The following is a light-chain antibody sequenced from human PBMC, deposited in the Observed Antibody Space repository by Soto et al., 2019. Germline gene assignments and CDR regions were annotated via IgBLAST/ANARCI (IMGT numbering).Light chain of an antibody. CDR3: EQYTNWPKT. Sequence: ESVLTQSPGTLSLSPGERATLSCRASQSVTNRYFAWYQQRPGQAPRLLIYGISNRATGIPDRFSGSGSRTDFTLTISRLEPEDFAVYYCEQYTNWPKTFGQGTKV. CDR1: QSVTNRY. J-gene: IGKJ1*01. V-gene: IGKV3-20*01. CDR2: GIS.